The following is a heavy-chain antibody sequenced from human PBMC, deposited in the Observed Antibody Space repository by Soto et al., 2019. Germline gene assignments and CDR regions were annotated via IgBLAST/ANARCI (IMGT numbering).Heavy chain of an antibody. V-gene: IGHV1-3*01. CDR3: ARSYYDLVTGYPQDAFDI. CDR2: INAGNGNT. CDR1: GYTFTSYA. D-gene: IGHD3-9*01. J-gene: IGHJ3*02. Sequence: SSVQVSCKASGYTFTSYAMHWVRQAPGQRLEWMGWINAGNGNTKYSQKFQVRVTITRDTSASTAYMELSSLRSEDTAVYCCARSYYDLVTGYPQDAFDIWGQGTMVIVS.